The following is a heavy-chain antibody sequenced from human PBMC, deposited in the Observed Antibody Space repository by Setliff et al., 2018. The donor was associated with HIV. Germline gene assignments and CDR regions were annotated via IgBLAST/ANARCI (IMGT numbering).Heavy chain of an antibody. Sequence: PSETLSLTCTVSGGSISSGSYYWSWIRQPAGKGLEWIGRIYTSGSTNYNPSLKSRVTISVDTSKNQFSLKLSSVTAADTAVYYCAREWCYDSSGYPLLHFDYWGQGTLVTVSS. CDR1: GGSISSGSYY. J-gene: IGHJ4*02. CDR2: IYTSGST. CDR3: AREWCYDSSGYPLLHFDY. D-gene: IGHD3-22*01. V-gene: IGHV4-61*02.